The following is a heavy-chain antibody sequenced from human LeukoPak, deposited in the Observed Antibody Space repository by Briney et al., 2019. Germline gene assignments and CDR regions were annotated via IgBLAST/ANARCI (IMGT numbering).Heavy chain of an antibody. CDR3: AREGLYGDYVWSLDY. J-gene: IGHJ4*02. V-gene: IGHV4-61*01. Sequence: PSETLSLTCTVSGGSISSSSYYWGWIRQPPGKGLEWIGYIYYSGSTNYNPSLKSRVTISVDTSKNQFSLKLSSVTAADTAVYYCAREGLYGDYVWSLDYWGQGTLVTVSS. D-gene: IGHD4-17*01. CDR2: IYYSGST. CDR1: GGSISSSSYY.